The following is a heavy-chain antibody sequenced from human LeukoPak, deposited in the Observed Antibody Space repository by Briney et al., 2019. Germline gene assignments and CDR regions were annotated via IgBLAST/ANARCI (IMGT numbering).Heavy chain of an antibody. Sequence: ASVKVSCKASGYSSSNYGISWVRQAPGQGLEWMGWIHIYRGNTNYAQKFQGRVTMTTDTSTSTVYMEVRGLRSEDTAVYYCARDHCSSTSCYLARDAFDIWGQGTMVTVSS. J-gene: IGHJ3*02. D-gene: IGHD2-2*01. CDR3: ARDHCSSTSCYLARDAFDI. CDR1: GYSSSNYG. CDR2: IHIYRGNT. V-gene: IGHV1-18*01.